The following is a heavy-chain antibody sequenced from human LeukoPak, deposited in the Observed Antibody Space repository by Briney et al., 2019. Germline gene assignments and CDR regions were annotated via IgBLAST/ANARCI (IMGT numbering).Heavy chain of an antibody. Sequence: GGSLRLSCAASELTFGIYSMNWVRQAPGKGLEWVSAISGSGGSTYYADSVKGRFTISRDNSKNTLYLQMNSLRAEDTAVYYRAKGNYYDSSGYYFDYWGQGTLVTVSS. CDR1: ELTFGIYS. J-gene: IGHJ4*02. CDR2: ISGSGGST. CDR3: AKGNYYDSSGYYFDY. D-gene: IGHD3-22*01. V-gene: IGHV3-23*01.